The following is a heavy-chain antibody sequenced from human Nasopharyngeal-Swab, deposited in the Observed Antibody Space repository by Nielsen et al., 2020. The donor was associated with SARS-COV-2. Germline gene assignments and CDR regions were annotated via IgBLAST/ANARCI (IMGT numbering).Heavy chain of an antibody. CDR2: ISSSSSYT. CDR3: ARDRALKAVAGTGEVFDY. Sequence: GESLKISCAASGFTSSDYYMSWIRQAPGKGLEWVSYISSSSSYTNYADSVKGRFTISRDNAKNSLYLQMNSLRAEDTAVYYFARDRALKAVAGTGEVFDYWGQGTLVTVSS. D-gene: IGHD6-19*01. J-gene: IGHJ4*02. CDR1: GFTSSDYY. V-gene: IGHV3-11*05.